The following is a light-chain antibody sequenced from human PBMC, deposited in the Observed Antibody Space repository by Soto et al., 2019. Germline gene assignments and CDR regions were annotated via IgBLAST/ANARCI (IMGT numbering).Light chain of an antibody. CDR3: QQLNSYPPT. Sequence: DIQLTQSPFFLSASVGDRVTITCRASQGISSSLAWYQQKLGKAPKLLIHAASTLQSGVPSRFSGSGSGTEFTLTISSLQPEDFATYYCQQLNSYPPTFGGGTKVDIK. J-gene: IGKJ4*01. CDR2: AAS. V-gene: IGKV1-9*01. CDR1: QGISSS.